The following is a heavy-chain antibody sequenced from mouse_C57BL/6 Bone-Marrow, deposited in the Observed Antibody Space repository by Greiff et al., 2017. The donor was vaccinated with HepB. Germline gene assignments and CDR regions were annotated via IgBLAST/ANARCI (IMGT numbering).Heavy chain of an antibody. V-gene: IGHV5-15*01. CDR2: ISNLAYSI. CDR3: ARGGTGFAY. J-gene: IGHJ3*01. CDR1: GFTFSDYG. D-gene: IGHD3-3*01. Sequence: DVMLVESGGGLVQPGGSLKLSCAASGFTFSDYGMAWVRQAPRKGPEWVAFISNLAYSIYYADTVTGRFTISRENAKNTLYLEMSSLRSEDTAMYYCARGGTGFAYWGQGTLVTVSA.